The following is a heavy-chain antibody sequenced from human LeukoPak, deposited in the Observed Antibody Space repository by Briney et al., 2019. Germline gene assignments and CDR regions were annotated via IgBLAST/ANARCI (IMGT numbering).Heavy chain of an antibody. CDR3: AREYGGWYYFDY. CDR2: INHSGST. CDR1: GGSFSGYY. J-gene: IGHJ4*02. V-gene: IGHV4-34*01. D-gene: IGHD6-19*01. Sequence: SETLSLTCAVYGGSFSGYYWSWIRQPPGKGLEWIGEINHSGSTNYNPSLKSRVTISVDTSKNQFSLKLSSVTAADTAVYYCAREYGGWYYFDYWGQGTLVTVSS.